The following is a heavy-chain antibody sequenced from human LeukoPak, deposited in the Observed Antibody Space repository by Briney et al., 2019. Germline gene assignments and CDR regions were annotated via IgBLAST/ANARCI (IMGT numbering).Heavy chain of an antibody. V-gene: IGHV1-58*01. CDR2: IVVHSGNT. CDR3: AAPSRIHLDY. J-gene: IGHJ4*02. Sequence: PVKASCKASGFTFSSSAVQWVRQARGRHLKWIGWIVVHSGNTNYAKKFLERVAITRDVSTSSAYMELTSLRSEDTAVYYCAAPSRIHLDYWGQGTLVTVSS. D-gene: IGHD5-18*01. CDR1: GFTFSSSA.